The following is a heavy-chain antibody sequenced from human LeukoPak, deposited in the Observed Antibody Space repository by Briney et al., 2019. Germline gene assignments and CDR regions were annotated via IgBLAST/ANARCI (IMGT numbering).Heavy chain of an antibody. CDR1: GFTFDDYA. CDR3: AKDKGGSYYRYYFDY. D-gene: IGHD1-26*01. J-gene: IGHJ4*02. Sequence: GGSLRLSCAASGFTFDDYAMHWVRHAPGKGLEWVSGISWNSGSIGYADSVKGRFTISRDNAKNSLYLQMNSLRAEDTALYYCAKDKGGSYYRYYFDYWGQGTLVTVSS. CDR2: ISWNSGSI. V-gene: IGHV3-9*01.